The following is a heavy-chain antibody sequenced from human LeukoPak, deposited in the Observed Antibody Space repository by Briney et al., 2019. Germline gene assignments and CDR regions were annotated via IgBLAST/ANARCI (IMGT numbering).Heavy chain of an antibody. V-gene: IGHV4-39*01. CDR2: ITDSGNT. CDR1: GGSISSSSYY. J-gene: IGHJ3*02. CDR3: ARHTRPGYSGYGNAFDI. D-gene: IGHD5-12*01. Sequence: SGTLSLTCIVSGGSISSSSYYWDWIRQAPGEGLEWIGTITDSGNTTYNPSLKSRVTISGDTSKNQFSLKLTSVTAADTAVYYCARHTRPGYSGYGNAFDIWGQGTIVTLS.